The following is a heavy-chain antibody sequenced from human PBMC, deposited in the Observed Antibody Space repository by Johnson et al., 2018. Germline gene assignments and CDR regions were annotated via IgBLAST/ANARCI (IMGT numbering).Heavy chain of an antibody. Sequence: EVQLVETGGGLVKPGGSXRLTCAASGFIFGTYSMNWVRQAPGKGLEWVSSISTSSSYINYEDSVKGRFTISRDNAKNSLYLQMNSRRAEDTAVYYCARDLTTVTTNSEYFQPGGQGTLVTVSS. J-gene: IGHJ1*01. CDR1: GFIFGTYS. CDR3: ARDLTTVTTNSEYFQP. CDR2: ISTSSSYI. V-gene: IGHV3-21*01. D-gene: IGHD4-17*01.